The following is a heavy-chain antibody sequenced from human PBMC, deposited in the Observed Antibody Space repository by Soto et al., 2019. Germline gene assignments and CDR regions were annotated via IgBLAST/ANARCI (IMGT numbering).Heavy chain of an antibody. J-gene: IGHJ3*02. CDR3: ARRVIGSSRAFDI. D-gene: IGHD3-10*01. CDR1: GFAFSSHP. CDR2: ISDGGDLT. V-gene: IGHV3-23*01. Sequence: SLRLSCAASGFAFSSHPMSWVRQAPEKGLEWVAGISDGGDLTYNADSVRGRFTISRDNSRNTLYLQMNSLRAEDTAVYYCARRVIGSSRAFDIWGQGTMVTVSS.